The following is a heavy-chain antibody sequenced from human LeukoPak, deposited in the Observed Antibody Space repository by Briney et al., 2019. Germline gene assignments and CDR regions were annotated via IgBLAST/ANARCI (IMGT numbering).Heavy chain of an antibody. J-gene: IGHJ4*02. D-gene: IGHD1-26*01. CDR2: IRYDESKK. V-gene: IGHV3-30*02. CDR1: GFTFSSYE. Sequence: GGSLRLSCAASGFTFSSYEMNWVRQAPGKGLEWVAFIRYDESKKFYGDSVKGRFTISRDNSKNTLYLQMSSLRTEDTAVYYCAKSHLPNAYSGTYYCDYWGQGTLVTVSS. CDR3: AKSHLPNAYSGTYYCDY.